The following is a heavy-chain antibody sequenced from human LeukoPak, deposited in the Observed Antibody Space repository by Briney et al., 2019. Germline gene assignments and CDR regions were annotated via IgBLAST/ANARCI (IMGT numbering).Heavy chain of an antibody. J-gene: IGHJ6*02. Sequence: GGSLRLSCAASGFTFSSYWMSWVRQAPGKGLEWVANIKQDGSEKYYVDSVKGRFTISRDNAKNSLYLQMNSLRAEDTAVYYCARAGYFDWQGGYYYYYGMDVWGQGTTVTVSS. CDR2: IKQDGSEK. CDR1: GFTFSSYW. D-gene: IGHD3-9*01. CDR3: ARAGYFDWQGGYYYYYGMDV. V-gene: IGHV3-7*01.